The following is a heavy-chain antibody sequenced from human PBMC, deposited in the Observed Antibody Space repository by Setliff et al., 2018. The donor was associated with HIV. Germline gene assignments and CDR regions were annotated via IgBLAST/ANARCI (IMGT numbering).Heavy chain of an antibody. J-gene: IGHJ4*02. CDR3: ATFDYGHSLGKIDY. CDR2: IGAYNGDT. Sequence: ASVKVSCKISGYTLTELSIHWVRQAPGQGLEWMGWIGAYNGDTKYAQKFQDRVTMTIDTSASTAYMELSRLKSDDTAVYFCATFDYGHSLGKIDYWGQGTLVTVSS. V-gene: IGHV1-18*01. D-gene: IGHD4-17*01. CDR1: GYTLTELS.